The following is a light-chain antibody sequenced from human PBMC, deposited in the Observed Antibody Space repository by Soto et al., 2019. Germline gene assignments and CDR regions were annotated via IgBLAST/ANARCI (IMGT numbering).Light chain of an antibody. J-gene: IGKJ1*01. V-gene: IGKV1-5*03. CDR3: QQYNSYSPT. CDR1: QTISSW. CDR2: KAS. Sequence: DIQMTQSPFSLSGYVGDRVTITCRASQTISSWLAWYQQKPGKAPKLLIYKASTLKSGVPSRFSGSGSVTEFTLTISGLQPGDSATYYCQQYNSYSPTFGQGTKVDIK.